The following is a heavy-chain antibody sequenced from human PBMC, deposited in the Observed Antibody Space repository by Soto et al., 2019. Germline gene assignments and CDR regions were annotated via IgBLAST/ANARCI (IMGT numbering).Heavy chain of an antibody. V-gene: IGHV1-69*13. J-gene: IGHJ6*02. Sequence: ASVKVSCKASGGTFSSYAISWVRQAPGQGLEWMGGIIPIFGTANYAQKFQGRVTITADESTSTAYMELSSLRSEDTAVYYCARDRAAMVRGVIIASYYYGMDVWGQGTTVTVSS. CDR2: IIPIFGTA. CDR1: GGTFSSYA. CDR3: ARDRAAMVRGVIIASYYYGMDV. D-gene: IGHD3-10*01.